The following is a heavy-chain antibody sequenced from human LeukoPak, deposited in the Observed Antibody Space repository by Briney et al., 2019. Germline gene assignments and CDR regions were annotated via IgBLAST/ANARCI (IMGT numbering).Heavy chain of an antibody. J-gene: IGHJ6*04. V-gene: IGHV3-48*03. Sequence: GGFLRLSCAASGFTFSSYEMNWVRQAPGKGLEWVSYISESGSTIYYADSVKGRFTISRDNAKNSLYLQMNSLRAEDTAVYYCAELGITMIGGVWGKGTTVTISS. CDR1: GFTFSSYE. CDR3: AELGITMIGGV. CDR2: ISESGSTI. D-gene: IGHD3-10*02.